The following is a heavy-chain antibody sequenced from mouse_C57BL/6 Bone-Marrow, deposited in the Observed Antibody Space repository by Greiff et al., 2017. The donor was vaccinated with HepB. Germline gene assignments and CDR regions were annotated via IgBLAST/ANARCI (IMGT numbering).Heavy chain of an antibody. Sequence: QVQLQQSGAELARPGASVKLSCKASGYTFTSYGISWVKQRTGQGLEWIGEIYPRSGDTYYNEKFKGKATLTADKSSSTAYMELRSLTSEDSAVYFCASHYGSSHYYAMDYWGQGTSVTVSS. CDR3: ASHYGSSHYYAMDY. D-gene: IGHD1-1*01. V-gene: IGHV1-81*01. J-gene: IGHJ4*01. CDR2: IYPRSGDT. CDR1: GYTFTSYG.